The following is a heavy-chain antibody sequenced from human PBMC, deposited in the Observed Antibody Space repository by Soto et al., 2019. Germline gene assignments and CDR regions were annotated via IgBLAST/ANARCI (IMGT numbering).Heavy chain of an antibody. CDR1: GASISSYN. CDR2: LNIAGTI. D-gene: IGHD6-13*01. V-gene: IGHV4-4*07. CDR3: ARDRGEYTSSWFWYFSH. Sequence: SETLSLTCSVSGASISSYNWNWVRQSAGKGPEWVGRLNIAGTINYNPSLKSRITMSMDTSKNQISLHLRSVTAADTAMYYCARDRGEYTSSWFWYFSHWGHGTLVTVSS. J-gene: IGHJ2*01.